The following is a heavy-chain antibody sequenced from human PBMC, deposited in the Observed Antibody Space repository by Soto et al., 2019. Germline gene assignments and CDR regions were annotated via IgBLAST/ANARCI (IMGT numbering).Heavy chain of an antibody. V-gene: IGHV3-72*01. J-gene: IGHJ4*02. CDR1: GFSFSDYM. CDR3: VRDGPHYSWDY. Sequence: GVSLRLSCVASGFSFSDYMMDWVRQAPGRGLEWVGRVRRKGNSHSTEYAASVKGRFTISRDDSKKSLYLQMNSLETEDTALYYCVRDGPHYSWDYWGQGTLVTVSS. CDR2: VRRKGNSHST. D-gene: IGHD2-21*01.